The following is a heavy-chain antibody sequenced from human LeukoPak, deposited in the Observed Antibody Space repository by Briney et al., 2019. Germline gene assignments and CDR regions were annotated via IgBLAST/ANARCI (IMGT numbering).Heavy chain of an antibody. CDR3: ARGALGATSFGY. D-gene: IGHD1-26*01. CDR2: ISYDGSNK. V-gene: IGHV3-30*04. CDR1: GFTFSSYA. J-gene: IGHJ4*02. Sequence: GGSLRLSCAASGFTFSSYAMHWVRQAPGKGLEWVAVISYDGSNKYYADSVKGRFTISRDNSKNTLYLQMNSLRAEDTAVYYCARGALGATSFGYWGQGTLVTVSS.